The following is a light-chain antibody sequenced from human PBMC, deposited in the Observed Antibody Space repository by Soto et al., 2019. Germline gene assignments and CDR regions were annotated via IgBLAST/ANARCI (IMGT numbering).Light chain of an antibody. CDR1: QSVSSN. CDR2: GAS. J-gene: IGKJ1*01. CDR3: QQYNNWPPWT. V-gene: IGKV3-15*01. Sequence: EIVMTQSPATLSVSPGERATLSCRASQSVSSNLAWYQQKPGQAPRLLIYGASTRATGIPARFSGSGSGTEFTPPISSLQSEDFAVYYRQQYNNWPPWTFGQGTKVEIK.